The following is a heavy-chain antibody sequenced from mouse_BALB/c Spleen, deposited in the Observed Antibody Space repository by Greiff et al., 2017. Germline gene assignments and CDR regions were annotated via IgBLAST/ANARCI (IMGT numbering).Heavy chain of an antibody. CDR2: ISSGSSTI. V-gene: IGHV5-17*02. CDR3: ARVLYYAMDY. CDR1: GFTFSSFG. J-gene: IGHJ4*01. D-gene: IGHD1-1*01. Sequence: EVKLVESGGGLVQPGGSRKLSCAASGFTFSSFGMHWVRQAPEKGLEWVAYISSGSSTIYYADTVKGRFTISRDNPKNTLFLQMTSLRSEDTAMYYCARVLYYAMDYWGQGTSVTVSS.